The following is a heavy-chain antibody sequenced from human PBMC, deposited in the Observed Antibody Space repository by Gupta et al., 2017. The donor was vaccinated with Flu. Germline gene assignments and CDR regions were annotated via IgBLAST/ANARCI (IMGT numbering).Heavy chain of an antibody. V-gene: IGHV3-23*01. J-gene: IGHJ1*01. Sequence: YGAASGFTFSAFGMRWVRQAPGKGLEWVSTISGGTTSYADSVKGRFITSRDTSKRTLLLQMDSLRAEDTAVYYCVKDAGYGEYAFWGQGTLVTVSS. CDR2: ISGGTT. CDR3: VKDAGYGEYAF. CDR1: GFTFSAFG. D-gene: IGHD4-17*01.